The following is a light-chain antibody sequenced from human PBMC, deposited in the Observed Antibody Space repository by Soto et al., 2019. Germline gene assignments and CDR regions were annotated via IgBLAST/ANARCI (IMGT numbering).Light chain of an antibody. CDR3: QQEGNSPTWT. CDR2: GAS. V-gene: IGKV3-20*01. CDR1: QSVSSSY. J-gene: IGKJ1*01. Sequence: EIVLTQSPGTLSLSPGERATLSCRASQSVSSSYLAWYQQKPGQAPRLLIYGASSRATGIPDRFSGSGSGTDFTFTISRLEPEDCAVYYCQQEGNSPTWTFGQGTEVEIK.